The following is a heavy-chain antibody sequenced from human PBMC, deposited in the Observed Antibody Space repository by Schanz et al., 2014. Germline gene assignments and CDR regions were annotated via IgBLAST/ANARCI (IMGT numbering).Heavy chain of an antibody. CDR1: GFTFSAYW. Sequence: VQLVEYGGGLVQPGESLRLSCAASGFTFSAYWMAWVRQAPGKGLEWVAIISLDGSNQYYADSVKGRFTISRDNSKNTVYLQMNSLRLEDTAVYYCAKDPGPPFDWLFYFDYWGQGALVTVSS. V-gene: IGHV3-30*18. J-gene: IGHJ4*02. CDR2: ISLDGSNQ. CDR3: AKDPGPPFDWLFYFDY. D-gene: IGHD3-9*01.